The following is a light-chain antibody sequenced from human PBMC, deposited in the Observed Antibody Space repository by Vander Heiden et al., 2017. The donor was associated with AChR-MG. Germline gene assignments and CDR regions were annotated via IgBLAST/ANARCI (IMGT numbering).Light chain of an antibody. V-gene: IGKV3-15*01. J-gene: IGKJ1*01. Sequence: VVLTQSPAVVFLSPGETATLSCRTSQKVENNLAWYQQKSGQSPRLLIYSASSRAAGVPDRFSGGGTGAEFALTISNLQAEDFGVYYCQQYHQWPPWTFGQWTRVAVK. CDR1: QKVENN. CDR3: QQYHQWPPWT. CDR2: SAS.